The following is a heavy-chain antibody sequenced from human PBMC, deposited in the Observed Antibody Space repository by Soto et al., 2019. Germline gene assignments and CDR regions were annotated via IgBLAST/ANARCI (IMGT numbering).Heavy chain of an antibody. V-gene: IGHV1-46*01. D-gene: IGHD5-12*01. CDR1: GYRLSNYY. CDR2: VNPSDGRA. Sequence: QVDLVQSGAEVKKPGASVKMSCKSSGYRLSNYYMHWVRQAPGQGLEWMGIVNPSDGRANYAGKFQGRVTMTWDTSTTTLYMEVNSLRSDATAIYYCARAELIVAGQAFDSWGQGILVTVSS. J-gene: IGHJ4*02. CDR3: ARAELIVAGQAFDS.